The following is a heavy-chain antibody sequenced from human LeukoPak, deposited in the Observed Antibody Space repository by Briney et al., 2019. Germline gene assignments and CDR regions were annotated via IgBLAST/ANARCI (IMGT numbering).Heavy chain of an antibody. CDR1: GGSISSGGYY. CDR2: IYYSGST. Sequence: SETLSLTCTVSGGSISSGGYYWSWIRQPPGKGLEWIGYIYYSGSTYYNPSLKSRVTISVDTSKNQFSLKLSSVTAADTAVYYCARERRHWGTFFDYWGQGTLVTVSS. V-gene: IGHV4-31*03. D-gene: IGHD7-27*01. J-gene: IGHJ4*02. CDR3: ARERRHWGTFFDY.